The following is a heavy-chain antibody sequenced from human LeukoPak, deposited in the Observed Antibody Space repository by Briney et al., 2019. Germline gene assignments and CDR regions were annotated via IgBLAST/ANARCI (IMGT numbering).Heavy chain of an antibody. CDR3: ARESGGIAAAGHFDY. J-gene: IGHJ4*02. CDR2: ISSSGSTI. D-gene: IGHD6-13*01. V-gene: IGHV3-48*03. Sequence: GGSLRLSCAASGFTFSSYEMNWVRQAPGKGLEWVSYISSSGSTIYYADSVKGRFTISRDNAKNSLYLQMNSLRAEDTAVYYCARESGGIAAAGHFDYWGQGTLVTVSS. CDR1: GFTFSSYE.